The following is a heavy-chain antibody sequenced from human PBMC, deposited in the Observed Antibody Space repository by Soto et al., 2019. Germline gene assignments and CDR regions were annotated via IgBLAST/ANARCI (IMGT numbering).Heavy chain of an antibody. V-gene: IGHV3-30-3*01. Sequence: GGSLRLSCAASGSTFSSYAMHWVRQAPGKGLEWVAVISYDGSNKYYADSVKGRFTISRDNSKNTLYLQMDSLRAEDTAVYYCARDPTDNRIMLTLGGVGGEYYGMDVWGQGTTVTVS. J-gene: IGHJ6*02. CDR1: GSTFSSYA. D-gene: IGHD3-16*01. CDR2: ISYDGSNK. CDR3: ARDPTDNRIMLTLGGVGGEYYGMDV.